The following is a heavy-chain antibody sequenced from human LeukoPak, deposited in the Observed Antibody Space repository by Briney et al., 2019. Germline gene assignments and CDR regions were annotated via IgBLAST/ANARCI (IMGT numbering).Heavy chain of an antibody. D-gene: IGHD3-22*01. CDR3: ARDNIGYYDSSGYEY. Sequence: ASVKVSCKASGYTFTGYYMHWVRQAPGQGLEWMGWINPNSGGTNYAQKFQGRVTMTRDTSISTAYMGLSWLRSDDTAVYCCARDNIGYYDSSGYEYWGQGTLVTVSS. CDR1: GYTFTGYY. V-gene: IGHV1-2*02. CDR2: INPNSGGT. J-gene: IGHJ4*02.